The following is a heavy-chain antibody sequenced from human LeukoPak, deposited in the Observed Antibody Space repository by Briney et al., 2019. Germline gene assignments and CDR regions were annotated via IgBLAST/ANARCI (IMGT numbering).Heavy chain of an antibody. CDR1: GGSISSYY. Sequence: SETLSLTCTVSGGSISSYYWSWIRQPPGKGLEWIGYIYYSGSTNYNPSLKSRVTISVDTSKNQFSLKLSSVTAADTAVYYCARGYSSSWYWFDPWGQGTLVTVSS. CDR3: ARGYSSSWYWFDP. CDR2: IYYSGST. J-gene: IGHJ5*02. D-gene: IGHD6-13*01. V-gene: IGHV4-59*01.